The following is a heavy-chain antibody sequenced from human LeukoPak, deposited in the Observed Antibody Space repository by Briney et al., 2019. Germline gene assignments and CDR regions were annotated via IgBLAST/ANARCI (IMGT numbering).Heavy chain of an antibody. CDR1: GFTFSSYL. CDR2: IKPDGSEK. J-gene: IGHJ4*02. Sequence: GGSLRLSCAASGFTFSSYLMTWVRQAPGKGLEWVANIKPDGSEKYYADSVEGRFTISRDNAKSSVYLQMDSLRAEDTAVYYCARNRGPSYWGQGTLVTVSS. V-gene: IGHV3-7*01. CDR3: ARNRGPSY.